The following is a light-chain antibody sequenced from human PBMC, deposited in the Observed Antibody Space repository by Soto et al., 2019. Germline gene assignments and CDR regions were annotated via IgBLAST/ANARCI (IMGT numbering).Light chain of an antibody. V-gene: IGKV3-15*01. CDR2: DTS. J-gene: IGKJ5*01. CDR1: QSVSSY. CDR3: QQYHNWPIT. Sequence: EIVLTQSPATLSLSPGERVTLSCRASQSVSSYLAWYQQKPGQAPRLLIYDTSTRATGVPARFSGSRSGTEFTLTISSLQSEDLAVYYCQQYHNWPITFGQGTRLEIK.